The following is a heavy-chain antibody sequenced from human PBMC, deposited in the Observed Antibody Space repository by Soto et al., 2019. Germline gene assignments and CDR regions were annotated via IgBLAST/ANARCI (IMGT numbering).Heavy chain of an antibody. D-gene: IGHD1-1*01. V-gene: IGHV3-66*01. CDR2: IHSDNT. CDR1: GFTVSSTY. Sequence: EVQLVESGGDLVWPGGSLRLSCAASGFTVSSTYMSWVRQAPGKGLEWVSFIHSDNTFYADSVRGRFTISRDNSKNTVSLQMKCLRADDTAVYHCATGMDNAKIHRWGQGTLVTVSS. J-gene: IGHJ1*01. CDR3: ATGMDNAKIHR.